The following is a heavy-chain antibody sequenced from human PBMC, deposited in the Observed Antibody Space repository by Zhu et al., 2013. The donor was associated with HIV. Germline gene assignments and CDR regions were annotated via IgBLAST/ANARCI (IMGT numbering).Heavy chain of an antibody. CDR1: GYTFSDYY. J-gene: IGHJ4*02. V-gene: IGHV1-2*02. CDR2: ISPNNGDT. CDR3: AREGSFGDERRY. Sequence: QVQLVQSGAEVKKPGASVKVSCKASGYTFSDYYVHWVRQAPGLGLEWMGWISPNNGDTNYAQRFQGRVTMTRDTSISTAYMELTWLTSDDTAVYYCAREGSFGDERRYWGQGTLVTVSP. D-gene: IGHD3-16*01.